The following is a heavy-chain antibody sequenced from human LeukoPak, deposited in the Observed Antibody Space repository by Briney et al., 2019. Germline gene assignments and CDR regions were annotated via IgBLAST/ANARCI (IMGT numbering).Heavy chain of an antibody. CDR1: GGIFSSFG. CDR3: ARLVVTAIPVLDS. V-gene: IGHV1-69*04. J-gene: IGHJ4*02. Sequence: ASVKVSCKASGGIFSSFGISWVRQAPGQGLEWMGRIIPILGIVSYAQKFQGRVTITADKSTSTAYMELSSLRSEDSAVYYCARLVVTAIPVLDSWGLGTLVTVSS. CDR2: IIPILGIV. D-gene: IGHD2-21*02.